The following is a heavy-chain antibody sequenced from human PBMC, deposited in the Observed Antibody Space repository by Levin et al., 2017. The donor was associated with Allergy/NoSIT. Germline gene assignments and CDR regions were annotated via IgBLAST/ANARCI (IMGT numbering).Heavy chain of an antibody. V-gene: IGHV4-30-4*01. CDR3: GRGNRGIDY. CDR1: GVSLSGGDFY. J-gene: IGHJ4*02. CDR2: IYHTGAT. Sequence: SQTLSLTCSVTGVSLSGGDFYWSWIRQPPGKGLEWIGYIYHTGATSYNPSLKTRLTLSVDTSKNQFSLSLNSVTVADTAVYYCGRGNRGIDYWGQGALVTVSS.